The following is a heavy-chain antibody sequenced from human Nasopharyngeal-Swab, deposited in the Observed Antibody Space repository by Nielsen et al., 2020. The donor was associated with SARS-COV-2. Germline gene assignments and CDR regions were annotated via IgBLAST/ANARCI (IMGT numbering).Heavy chain of an antibody. CDR1: GFSLSNARMG. Sequence: SGPTLVKPTATLTLTCTVSGFSLSNARMGVSWIRQPPGKDLEWLAHIFSNDEKSYSTSLKSRLTISKDTSKSQVVLTMTNMDPVDTATYYCARQAFLSGSYRADYYYGMDVWGQGTTVTVSS. CDR2: IFSNDEK. J-gene: IGHJ6*02. CDR3: ARQAFLSGSYRADYYYGMDV. D-gene: IGHD1-26*01. V-gene: IGHV2-26*01.